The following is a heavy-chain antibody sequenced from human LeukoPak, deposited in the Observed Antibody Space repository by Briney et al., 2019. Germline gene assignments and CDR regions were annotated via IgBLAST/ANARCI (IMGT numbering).Heavy chain of an antibody. CDR3: VKDRTGTYTLDY. CDR1: GFTFGNYA. Sequence: PGGSLRLSCAATGFTFGNYAIHWGRQAPGKGLEGVAFISDDGSRQHYADSVKGRFTISRDNSKNTLNLQMNSLRAEDTAVYYCVKDRTGTYTLDYWGQGTLVTVSS. V-gene: IGHV3-30-3*01. D-gene: IGHD3-10*01. CDR2: ISDDGSRQ. J-gene: IGHJ4*02.